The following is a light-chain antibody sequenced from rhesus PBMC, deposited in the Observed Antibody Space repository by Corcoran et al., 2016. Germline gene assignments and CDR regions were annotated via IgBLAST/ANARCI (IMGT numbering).Light chain of an antibody. V-gene: IGKV1-28*01. CDR3: LQHNSYPLT. Sequence: DIQMTQSPSSLSASVGDTVTITCRASQGISSYLNWFQQKPGKAPKLLIYAASSLESGVPSRFRGSGSGTEVTLTINSLQPEDFAAYYCLQHNSYPLTFGGGTKVEIK. CDR1: QGISSY. CDR2: AAS. J-gene: IGKJ4*01.